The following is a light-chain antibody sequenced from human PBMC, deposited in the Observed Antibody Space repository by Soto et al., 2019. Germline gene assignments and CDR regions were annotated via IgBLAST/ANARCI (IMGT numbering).Light chain of an antibody. V-gene: IGKV3-20*01. CDR2: GTT. CDR1: QSVSSN. CDR3: QQYGSSGT. J-gene: IGKJ1*01. Sequence: VMTQSPATLSVSPGERATLSCRASQSVSSNLAWYQHKPGQAPRLLIYGTTTRATGIPDRFSGSGSGTDFTLTISRLEPEDFAVYYCQQYGSSGTFGQGTKV.